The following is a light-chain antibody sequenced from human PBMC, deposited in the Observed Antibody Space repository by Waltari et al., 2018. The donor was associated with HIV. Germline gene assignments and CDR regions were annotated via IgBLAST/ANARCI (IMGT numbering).Light chain of an antibody. CDR2: EDN. CDR3: QSYDSSNQGV. J-gene: IGLJ3*02. CDR1: SGSIASNY. V-gene: IGLV6-57*01. Sequence: NFMLTQPHSVSESPGKTVTISCTRTSGSIASNYVKWYQQRPGSSPTPVIYEDNQRPSGVPDRFSGSIDSSSNSASLTISGLKTEDEADYYCQSYDSSNQGVFGGGTKLTVL.